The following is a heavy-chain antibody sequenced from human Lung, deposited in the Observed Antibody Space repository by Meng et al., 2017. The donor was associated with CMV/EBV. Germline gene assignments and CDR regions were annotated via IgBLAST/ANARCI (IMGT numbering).Heavy chain of an antibody. D-gene: IGHD4-11*01. CDR3: ARWTTANYYYYGMDV. V-gene: IGHV4-34*01. J-gene: IGHJ6*02. CDR1: GGSFSGYY. Sequence: SETLSLXXAVYGGSFSGYYWSWIRQPPGKGLEWIGEINHSGSTNYNPSLKSRVTISVDTSKNQFSLKLSSVTAADTAVYYCARWTTANYYYYGMDVCGQGXTVTVSS. CDR2: INHSGST.